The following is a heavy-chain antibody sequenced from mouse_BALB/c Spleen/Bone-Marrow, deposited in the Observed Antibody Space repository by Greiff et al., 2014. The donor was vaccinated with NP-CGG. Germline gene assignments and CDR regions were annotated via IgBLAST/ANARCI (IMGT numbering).Heavy chain of an antibody. V-gene: IGHV14-3*02. CDR1: GFNIKDTY. Sequence: VQLQQSGAELVKPGASVKLSCTASGFNIKDTYMHWVKQRPEQGLEWIGRIDPANGNTKYDPKFQGKATITADTSPNTAYLQLSSLTSEDTAVYYCARGYYDYVYAMDYWGQGTSVTVSS. J-gene: IGHJ4*01. CDR3: ARGYYDYVYAMDY. D-gene: IGHD2-4*01. CDR2: IDPANGNT.